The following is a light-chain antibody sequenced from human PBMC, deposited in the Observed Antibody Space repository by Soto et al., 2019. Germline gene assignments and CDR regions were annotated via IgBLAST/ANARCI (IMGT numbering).Light chain of an antibody. CDR1: QSVSSSY. V-gene: IGKV3-20*01. Sequence: EIVLTQSPGTLSLSPGERATLSCRASQSVSSSYLAWYQQKPGQAPRLLIYGASSRATGIPDRFSGSGSGTDFTLTISRLETEDFAVYYCQQNGSSPGWTFGQEIKVEIK. J-gene: IGKJ1*01. CDR2: GAS. CDR3: QQNGSSPGWT.